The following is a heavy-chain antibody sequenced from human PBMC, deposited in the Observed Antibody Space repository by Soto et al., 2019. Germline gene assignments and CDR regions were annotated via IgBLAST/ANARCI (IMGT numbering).Heavy chain of an antibody. CDR3: ARTGGFGYCSGGSCSRTNWFDP. D-gene: IGHD2-15*01. Sequence: SETLSLTCTVPGGSISSGGYYWSWICQHPGKGLEWIGYIYYSGSTYYNPSLKSRVTISVDTSKNQFSLKLSSVTAADTAVYYCARTGGFGYCSGGSCSRTNWFDPWGQGTLVTVSS. CDR2: IYYSGST. CDR1: GGSISSGGYY. V-gene: IGHV4-31*03. J-gene: IGHJ5*02.